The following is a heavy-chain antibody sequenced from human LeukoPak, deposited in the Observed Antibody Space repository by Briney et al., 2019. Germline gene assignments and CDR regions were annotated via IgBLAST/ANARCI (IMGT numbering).Heavy chain of an antibody. Sequence: ASVKVSCKASGYTFTSYDINLVRQAPGRGGGCGGWMNTKSGNTGNTQNLQGRVTITRKTSLSTDYMGLSSLRSAETAVSYCARGQSCSGGSCCSPRFYPWGQGTLVTVSS. CDR2: MNTKSGNT. D-gene: IGHD2-15*01. CDR1: GYTFTSYD. V-gene: IGHV1-8*03. CDR3: ARGQSCSGGSCCSPRFYP. J-gene: IGHJ5*02.